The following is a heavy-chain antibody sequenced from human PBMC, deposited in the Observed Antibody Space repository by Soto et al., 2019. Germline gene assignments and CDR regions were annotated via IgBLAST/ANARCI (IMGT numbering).Heavy chain of an antibody. CDR1: GGSFSGYY. D-gene: IGHD2-2*01. V-gene: IGHV4-34*01. CDR2: INHSGST. J-gene: IGHJ4*02. Sequence: QVQLQQWGAGLLKPSETLSLTCAVYGGSFSGYYWSWIRQPPGKGLEWIGEINHSGSTNYNPSLKSRVTISVDTYENQFSLHLSSVTAADTAVYDCARGGDCSSTSCPPGYWGQGTLVTVSS. CDR3: ARGGDCSSTSCPPGY.